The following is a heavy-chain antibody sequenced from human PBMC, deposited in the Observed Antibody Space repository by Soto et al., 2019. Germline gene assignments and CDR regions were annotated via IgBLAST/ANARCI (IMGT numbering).Heavy chain of an antibody. V-gene: IGHV3-23*01. D-gene: IGHD5-18*01. CDR1: GSTFSSYA. CDR2: ISGSGGST. CDR3: AKSYAAMVNNRLADLYYFDY. J-gene: IGHJ4*02. Sequence: WGSLRLSCAASGSTFSSYAMSWVRQAPGKGLEWVSAISGSGGSTYYADSVKGRFTISRDNSKNTLYLQMNSLRAEDTAVYYCAKSYAAMVNNRLADLYYFDYWGQGTLVTVSS.